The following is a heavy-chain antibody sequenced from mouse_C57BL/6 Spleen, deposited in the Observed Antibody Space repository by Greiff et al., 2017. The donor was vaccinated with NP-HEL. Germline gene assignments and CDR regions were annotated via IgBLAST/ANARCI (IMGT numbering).Heavy chain of an antibody. Sequence: QVQLQQSGAELVKPGASVKLSCKASGYTFTSYWMQWVKQRPGQGLEWIGEIDPSDSYTNYNQKFKGKATLTVDTSSSTAYMQLSSLTSEDSAVYYCARGGFITTSEDYFDYWGQGTTLTVSS. CDR3: ARGGFITTSEDYFDY. J-gene: IGHJ2*01. CDR2: IDPSDSYT. D-gene: IGHD1-1*01. CDR1: GYTFTSYW. V-gene: IGHV1-50*01.